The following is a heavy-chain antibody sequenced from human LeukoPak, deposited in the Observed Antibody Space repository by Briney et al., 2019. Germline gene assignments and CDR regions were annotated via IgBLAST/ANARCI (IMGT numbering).Heavy chain of an antibody. V-gene: IGHV1-69*13. CDR3: ARGSDTAMVLYYFDY. CDR2: IIPIFGTA. Sequence: SVTVSCKASGGTFSSYAISWVRQAPGQGLEWMGGIIPIFGTANYAQKFQGRVTITADESTSTAYMELSSLRSEDTAVYYCARGSDTAMVLYYFDYWGQGTLVTVSS. D-gene: IGHD5-18*01. J-gene: IGHJ4*02. CDR1: GGTFSSYA.